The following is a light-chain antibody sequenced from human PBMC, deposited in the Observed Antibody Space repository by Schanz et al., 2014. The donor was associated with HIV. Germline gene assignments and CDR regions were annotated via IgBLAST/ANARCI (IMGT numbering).Light chain of an antibody. J-gene: IGKJ4*01. Sequence: EIVLTQSPGTLSLSPGEGATLSCRASQSVTRTYLAWYQQKPGQAPRLLIYGASKRATGIPDRFSGSGSGTDFTLTISSLETEDFAVYYCQQRDNWPPGFGGGTRVEV. CDR3: QQRDNWPPG. V-gene: IGKV3D-20*02. CDR2: GAS. CDR1: QSVTRTY.